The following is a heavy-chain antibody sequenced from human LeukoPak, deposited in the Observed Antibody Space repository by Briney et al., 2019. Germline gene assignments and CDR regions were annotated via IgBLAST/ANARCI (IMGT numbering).Heavy chain of an antibody. V-gene: IGHV1-24*01. CDR2: FDPEDGET. Sequence: ASVKVSCKVSGYTLTELSMHWVRQAPGKGLEWMGGFDPEDGETIYAQKFQGRVTMTEDTSSGTTYMELSSLRSEDTAVYYCATSDVGPAVDLDFWGQGTLVTVSS. D-gene: IGHD2-15*01. CDR3: ATSDVGPAVDLDF. J-gene: IGHJ4*02. CDR1: GYTLTELS.